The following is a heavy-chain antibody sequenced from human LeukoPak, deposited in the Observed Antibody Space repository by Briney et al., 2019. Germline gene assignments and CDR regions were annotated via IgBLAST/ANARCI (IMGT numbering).Heavy chain of an antibody. D-gene: IGHD2-2*01. J-gene: IGHJ4*02. CDR2: VNSDGSDT. CDR3: ARDRVVAGLDY. CDR1: GFTFSNYS. Sequence: GGSLRLSCAASGFTFSNYSMNWVRQAPGKGLVWVSRVNSDGSDTTYADSVKGRFTISRDNAKNTLYLQMNSLRAEDTAVYYCARDRVVAGLDYWGQGTLVTVSS. V-gene: IGHV3-74*01.